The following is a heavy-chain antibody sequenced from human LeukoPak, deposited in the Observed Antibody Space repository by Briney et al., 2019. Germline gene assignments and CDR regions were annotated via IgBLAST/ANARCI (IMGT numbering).Heavy chain of an antibody. CDR1: GYTFTSYY. J-gene: IGHJ6*03. V-gene: IGHV1-46*01. CDR3: GAQGGVYYMDV. Sequence: GASVKVSCKASGYTFTSYYMHWVRQAPGQGLEWMGIINPSGGSTSYAQKFQGRVTMTRDTSTSTVYMELSSLRSEDTAVYYCGAQGGVYYMDVWGEGTTVTVSS. CDR2: INPSGGST. D-gene: IGHD3-16*01.